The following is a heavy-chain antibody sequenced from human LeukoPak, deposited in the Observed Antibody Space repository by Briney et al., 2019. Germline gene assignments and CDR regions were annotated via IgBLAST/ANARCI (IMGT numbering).Heavy chain of an antibody. V-gene: IGHV4-59*01. CDR3: ARETPYGSGSYPFDY. J-gene: IGHJ4*02. Sequence: PSETLSLTCTVSGGSISSYYWNGIRQPPGKGLEWIGYIYNSGSTNNNPSLKSRVTISVDTSKKQFSLKLSSVTAADTAVYYCARETPYGSGSYPFDYWGQGILVTVSS. D-gene: IGHD3-10*01. CDR2: IYNSGST. CDR1: GGSISSYY.